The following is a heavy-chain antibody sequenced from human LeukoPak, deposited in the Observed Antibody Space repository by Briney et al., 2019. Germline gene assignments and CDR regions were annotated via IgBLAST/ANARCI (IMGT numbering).Heavy chain of an antibody. CDR3: AKDAYSDYPDAFDF. CDR2: INRGGSRT. Sequence: GGSLRLSCAASGFTFSNHWMHRVRQAPGKGLMWVSRINRGGSRTDYADSVKGRFTISGDNSKSTLYLQMNSLRAGDTAVYYCAKDAYSDYPDAFDFWGQGTMVTVSS. V-gene: IGHV3-74*01. CDR1: GFTFSNHW. J-gene: IGHJ3*01. D-gene: IGHD4-11*01.